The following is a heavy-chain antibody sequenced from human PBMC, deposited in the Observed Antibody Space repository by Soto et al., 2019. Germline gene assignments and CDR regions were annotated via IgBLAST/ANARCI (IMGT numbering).Heavy chain of an antibody. D-gene: IGHD2-15*01. Sequence: QVQLQESGPGLVKPSQTLSHTCTVSGGSISSGGYYWSWIRQHPGKGLECIGYIYYSGSTYSNPSLKSLVTISVDTSKNQVTLKLSSVTAADTAVYYCARVRRAAATYYFDYGGQGTLVTVSS. CDR3: ARVRRAAATYYFDY. CDR2: IYYSGST. J-gene: IGHJ4*02. V-gene: IGHV4-31*01. CDR1: GGSISSGGYY.